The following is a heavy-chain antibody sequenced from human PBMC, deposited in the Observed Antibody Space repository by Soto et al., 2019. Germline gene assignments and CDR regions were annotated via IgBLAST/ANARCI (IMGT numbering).Heavy chain of an antibody. CDR1: GGSISSYY. V-gene: IGHV4-59*01. CDR3: ARLRGGPIYYGSGSYYNIHYYYYGMDV. CDR2: IYYSGST. J-gene: IGHJ6*02. D-gene: IGHD3-10*01. Sequence: SETLSLTCTVSGGSISSYYWSWIRQPPGKGLEWIGYIYYSGSTNYNPSLKSRVTISVDTSKNQFSLKLNSVTAADTAVYYCARLRGGPIYYGSGSYYNIHYYYYGMDVWGQGTTVTVSS.